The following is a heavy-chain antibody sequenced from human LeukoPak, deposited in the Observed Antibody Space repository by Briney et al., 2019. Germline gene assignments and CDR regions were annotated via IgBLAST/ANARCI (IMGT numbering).Heavy chain of an antibody. D-gene: IGHD1-26*01. J-gene: IGHJ4*02. Sequence: GGSLRLSCAASGFTFSSYAMSWVRQAPGKGLEWVSSISSSSSYIYYADSVKGRFTISRDNAKNSLYLQMDSLRAEDTAVYYCACSIVGATPDYWGQGTLVTVSS. CDR3: ACSIVGATPDY. CDR2: ISSSSSYI. V-gene: IGHV3-21*01. CDR1: GFTFSSYA.